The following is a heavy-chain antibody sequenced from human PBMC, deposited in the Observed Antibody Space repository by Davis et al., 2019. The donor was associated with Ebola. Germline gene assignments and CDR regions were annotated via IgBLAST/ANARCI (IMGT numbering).Heavy chain of an antibody. CDR1: GFTFSSYG. CDR2: ISSSSSYI. Sequence: GGSLRLSCAASGFTFSSYGMHWVRQAPGKGLEWVSSISSSSSYIYYADSVKGRFTISRDNAKNSLYLQMNSLRAEDTAVYYCAKGSYYYDSSGYLYFDYWGQGTLVTVSS. D-gene: IGHD3-22*01. CDR3: AKGSYYYDSSGYLYFDY. V-gene: IGHV3-21*01. J-gene: IGHJ4*02.